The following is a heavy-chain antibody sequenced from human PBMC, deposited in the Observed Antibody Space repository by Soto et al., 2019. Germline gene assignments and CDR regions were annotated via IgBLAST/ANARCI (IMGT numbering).Heavy chain of an antibody. J-gene: IGHJ3*02. D-gene: IGHD3-9*01. Sequence: QVQLVQSGAEVKKPGSSVKVSCKASGGTFSSYGISWVRQAPGQGLEWLGGTIPIFHTANYAQTFQGRLTITADESTSTAYMALSRLRSEDPAIYYCARDQTAVRYLDSDAFDIWGQGTMVTVSS. CDR1: GGTFSSYG. CDR2: TIPIFHTA. V-gene: IGHV1-69*01. CDR3: ARDQTAVRYLDSDAFDI.